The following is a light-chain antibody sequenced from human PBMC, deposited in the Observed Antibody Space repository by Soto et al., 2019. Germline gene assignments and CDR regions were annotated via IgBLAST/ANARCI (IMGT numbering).Light chain of an antibody. Sequence: EIVLTQSPGTLSLSAGERAPLSCRASQSVSSNLAWYQQKPGQAPRLLIYGASTRATGIPARFSGSGSGTEFTLTISSLQSEDFAVYYCQQYNNWPRTFGQGTKVDI. CDR3: QQYNNWPRT. CDR2: GAS. CDR1: QSVSSN. V-gene: IGKV3-15*01. J-gene: IGKJ1*01.